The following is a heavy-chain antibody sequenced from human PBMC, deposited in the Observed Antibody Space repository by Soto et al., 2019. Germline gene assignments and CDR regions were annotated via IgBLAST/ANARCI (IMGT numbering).Heavy chain of an antibody. CDR2: ISGSGGST. J-gene: IGHJ6*02. CDR1: EFTFSSYA. Sequence: EMQLLESGGGLVPPGGSLRLSCAASEFTFSSYAMSWVRQAPGKGLEWVSVISGSGGSTYYADSVKGRFTISRDNSKNTLYLQMISLRVEDTAVYYCAKDPVVVPPASPYYYGMDVWGQGTTVTVSS. D-gene: IGHD2-2*01. CDR3: AKDPVVVPPASPYYYGMDV. V-gene: IGHV3-23*01.